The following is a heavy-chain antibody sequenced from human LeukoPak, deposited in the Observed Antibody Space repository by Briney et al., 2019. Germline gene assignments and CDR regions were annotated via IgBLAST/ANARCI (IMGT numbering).Heavy chain of an antibody. CDR2: IYYSGST. CDR1: GGSISNYY. D-gene: IGHD3-3*01. V-gene: IGHV4-59*01. CDR3: ARERGLRFLDNWFDP. J-gene: IGHJ5*02. Sequence: SETLSLTCTVSGGSISNYYWSWIRQPPGKGLEWIGYIYYSGSTNYNPSLKSRVTISVDTSKNQFSLKLSSVTAADTAVYYCARERGLRFLDNWFDPWGQGTLVTVSS.